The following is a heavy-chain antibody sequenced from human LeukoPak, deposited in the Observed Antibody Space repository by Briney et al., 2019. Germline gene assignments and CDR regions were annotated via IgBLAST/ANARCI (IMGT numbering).Heavy chain of an antibody. J-gene: IGHJ4*02. CDR3: AKTYRRGYSYGPVGY. D-gene: IGHD5-18*01. CDR1: GFTLSGYG. V-gene: IGHV3-48*01. Sequence: GGSLRLSCAASGFTLSGYGMNWVRQAPGKGLEWVSYISSSTRIIYYADSVKGRLTISRDNAKNSLYLQMNSLRAEDTAVYYCAKTYRRGYSYGPVGYWGQGTLVTVSS. CDR2: ISSSTRII.